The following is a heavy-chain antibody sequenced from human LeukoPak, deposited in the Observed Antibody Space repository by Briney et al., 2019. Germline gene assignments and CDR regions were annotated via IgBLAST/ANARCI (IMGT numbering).Heavy chain of an antibody. Sequence: SETLSLTCTVSGGSISSSSYYWSWIRQPPGKGLEWIGYIYYSGSTNYNPSLKSRVTISVDTSKNQFSLKLSSVTAADTAVYYCARLGYSYVFDYWGQGTLVTVSS. CDR3: ARLGYSYVFDY. D-gene: IGHD5-18*01. CDR2: IYYSGST. CDR1: GGSISSSSYY. V-gene: IGHV4-61*05. J-gene: IGHJ4*02.